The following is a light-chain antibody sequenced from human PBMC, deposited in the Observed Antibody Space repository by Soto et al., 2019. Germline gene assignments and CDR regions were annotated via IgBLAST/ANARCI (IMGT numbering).Light chain of an antibody. CDR2: GNS. V-gene: IGLV1-40*01. J-gene: IGLJ1*01. CDR1: SSNIGAGYD. CDR3: QSYASSLSGWV. Sequence: QLVLTQPPSVSGAPGQRVTISCTGSSSNIGAGYDVHWYQQLPGTAPKLLIYGNSNRPSGVPDRFSGSKSGTSASLAITGLQAEAEADYYCQSYASSLSGWVFGTGTKLTVL.